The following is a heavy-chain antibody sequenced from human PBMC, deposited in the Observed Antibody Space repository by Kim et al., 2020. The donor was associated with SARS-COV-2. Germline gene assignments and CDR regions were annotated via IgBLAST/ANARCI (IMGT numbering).Heavy chain of an antibody. Sequence: SETLSLTCTVSGGSIRSGGYYWSWIRQHPGKGLEWIGYIYYSGSTYYNPSLKSRVTISVDTSKNQFSLKLSSVTAADTAVYYCAREGGDFQYYYDSSGYYYFDYWGQGTLVTVSS. D-gene: IGHD3-22*01. CDR3: AREGGDFQYYYDSSGYYYFDY. CDR2: IYYSGST. CDR1: GGSIRSGGYY. J-gene: IGHJ4*02. V-gene: IGHV4-31*03.